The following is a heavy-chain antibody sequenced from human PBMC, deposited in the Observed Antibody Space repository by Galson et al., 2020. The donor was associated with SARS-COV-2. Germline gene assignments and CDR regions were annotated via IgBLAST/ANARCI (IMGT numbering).Heavy chain of an antibody. V-gene: IGHV4-59*01. CDR1: GGSIKNYY. CDR2: IYYSGST. J-gene: IGHJ4*02. Sequence: ETSETLSLTCTVSGGSIKNYYWSWIRQPPGKGLEWIGYIYYSGSTNYNPSLKSRVTISVDTSKNQFSLKLSSVTAADTAVYYCARELDYWGQGTLVTVSS. CDR3: ARELDY.